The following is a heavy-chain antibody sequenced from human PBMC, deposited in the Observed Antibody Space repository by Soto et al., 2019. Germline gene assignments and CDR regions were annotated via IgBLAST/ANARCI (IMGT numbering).Heavy chain of an antibody. CDR3: AQGRYPTMARPLDQ. Sequence: EVQLVESGGGLVQPGRSLRHSCAASGFTFDDYAMHWVRQVPGKGLEWISGISWDSGTLGYADSVKGRFIISRDDAKKSLFLQMNSLSGEDTALYYCAQGRYPTMARPLDQWGQGTLVTVSS. J-gene: IGHJ5*02. D-gene: IGHD1-1*01. CDR2: ISWDSGTL. V-gene: IGHV3-9*01. CDR1: GFTFDDYA.